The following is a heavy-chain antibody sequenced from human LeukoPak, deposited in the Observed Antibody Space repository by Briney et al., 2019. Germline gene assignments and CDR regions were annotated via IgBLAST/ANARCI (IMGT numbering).Heavy chain of an antibody. CDR2: IYYSGST. Sequence: SETLSLTCTVSDGSISSNSYYWGWIRQPPEKGLEWIGSIYYSGSTYYNPSLKSRVTISVDTSKNQFSLKLSSVTAADTAVYYCARKCGPGYFDYWGQGTLVTVSS. CDR1: DGSISSNSYY. V-gene: IGHV4-39*01. J-gene: IGHJ4*02. CDR3: ARKCGPGYFDY.